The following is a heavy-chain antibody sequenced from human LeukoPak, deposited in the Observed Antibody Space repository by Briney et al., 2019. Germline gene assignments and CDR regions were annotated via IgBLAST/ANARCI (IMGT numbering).Heavy chain of an antibody. CDR1: VASITSHY. J-gene: IGHJ6*03. Sequence: PSETLSLTSSVSVASITSHYWTWIRQPPGKGLEWLSNINYSGDTNYNPSPNNRVTVSVGTSKNQVSSRLTFVTAADTAVYYCARLWQRAVRGTTRPYHYVDVWGNGTTVTVSS. V-gene: IGHV4-59*11. CDR3: ARLWQRAVRGTTRPYHYVDV. CDR2: INYSGDT. D-gene: IGHD1-1*01.